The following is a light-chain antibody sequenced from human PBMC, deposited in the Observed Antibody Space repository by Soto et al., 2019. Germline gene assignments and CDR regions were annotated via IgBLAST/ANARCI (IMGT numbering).Light chain of an antibody. CDR2: GAS. Sequence: DIEMTQSPSTLSASPGDSATLSCRASQTVSSNYLAWCQQRPGQAPRLLIYGASTRAAGIPDRFSGSGSGTDFTLTITRLEPEDSAVYFCQQYTGPPTTFGQGTRLEIK. V-gene: IGKV3-20*01. CDR1: QTVSSNY. CDR3: QQYTGPPTT. J-gene: IGKJ5*01.